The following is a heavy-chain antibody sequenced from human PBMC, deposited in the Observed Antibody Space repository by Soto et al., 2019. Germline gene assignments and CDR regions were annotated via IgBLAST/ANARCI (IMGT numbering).Heavy chain of an antibody. J-gene: IGHJ4*02. CDR3: AHRPSGWYLFDY. CDR1: GFSLSTSGLG. CDR2: IYWNDDK. V-gene: IGHV2-5*01. D-gene: IGHD6-19*01. Sequence: QITLKESGPTLVRPTQTLTLTCTFSGFSLSTSGLGVGWIRQPPGKALEWLALIYWNDDKRYSPSPKARLTITNDTSKNQVVLTMTNMDPVDTATYYCAHRPSGWYLFDYWGQGTLVTVSS.